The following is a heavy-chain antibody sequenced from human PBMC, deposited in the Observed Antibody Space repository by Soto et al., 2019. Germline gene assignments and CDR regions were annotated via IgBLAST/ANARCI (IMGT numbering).Heavy chain of an antibody. CDR1: GFTFSDYY. J-gene: IGHJ6*03. Sequence: GGSLRLSCAASGFTFSDYYMSWIRQAPGKGLEWVSYISSSGSTIYYADSVKGRFTISRDNAKNSLYLQMNSLRAEDTAVYYCARGVSWVDYYYYYMDVWGKGTTVTVSS. CDR3: ARGVSWVDYYYYYMDV. D-gene: IGHD3-16*01. CDR2: ISSSGSTI. V-gene: IGHV3-11*01.